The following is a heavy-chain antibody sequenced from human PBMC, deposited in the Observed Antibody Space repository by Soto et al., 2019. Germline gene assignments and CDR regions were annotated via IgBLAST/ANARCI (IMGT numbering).Heavy chain of an antibody. CDR2: IWYDGSNE. V-gene: IGHV3-33*01. CDR3: ARDAYLGSGSYAY. D-gene: IGHD3-10*01. J-gene: IGHJ4*02. CDR1: GFTFSTYG. Sequence: XESLGLSCAASGFTFSTYGMHWVRQAPGKGLEWVAVIWYDGSNEHYADSVKGRFTISRDDSKNTLYLQMNSLRAEDTAVYYCARDAYLGSGSYAYWGQGTLVTVSS.